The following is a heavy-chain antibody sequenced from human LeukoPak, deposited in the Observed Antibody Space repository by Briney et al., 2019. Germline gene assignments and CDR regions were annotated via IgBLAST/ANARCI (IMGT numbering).Heavy chain of an antibody. CDR1: GLTFSNYW. J-gene: IGHJ2*01. CDR3: ARTTVAKFDL. D-gene: IGHD4-23*01. Sequence: PGGSLRLSCAASGLTFSNYWMSWVRQAPGKGLEWVANIKQDGSEKYHVDSVKGRFTISRDNAEKSLYLQMNSLRAEDTAVYYCARTTVAKFDLWGRGTLVSVSS. V-gene: IGHV3-7*01. CDR2: IKQDGSEK.